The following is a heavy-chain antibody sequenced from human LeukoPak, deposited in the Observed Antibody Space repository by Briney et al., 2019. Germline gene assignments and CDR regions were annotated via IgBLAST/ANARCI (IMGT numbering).Heavy chain of an antibody. D-gene: IGHD3-3*01. Sequence: GGSLRLSCAASGFTFSSYAMHWVRQAPGKGLEYVSAISSNGGSTYYANSVKGRFTISRDNSKNTLYLQMNSLRAEDAAVYYCAGVGYYLDYWGQGTLVTVSS. CDR3: AGVGYYLDY. CDR2: ISSNGGST. CDR1: GFTFSSYA. V-gene: IGHV3-64*01. J-gene: IGHJ4*02.